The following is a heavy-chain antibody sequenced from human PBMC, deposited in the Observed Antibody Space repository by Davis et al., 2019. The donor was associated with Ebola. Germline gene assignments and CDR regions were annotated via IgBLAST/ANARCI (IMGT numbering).Heavy chain of an antibody. Sequence: GESLKISCAASGFSFSSYAMSWVRQAPGKGLEWVSAISSGGGSSYYADSVKGRFTISRDNSKNTLYLQMSSLRAEDTAVYYCARKRWLQSYYFDYWGQGTLVTVSS. CDR3: ARKRWLQSYYFDY. CDR1: GFSFSSYA. V-gene: IGHV3-23*01. J-gene: IGHJ4*02. CDR2: ISSGGGSS. D-gene: IGHD5-24*01.